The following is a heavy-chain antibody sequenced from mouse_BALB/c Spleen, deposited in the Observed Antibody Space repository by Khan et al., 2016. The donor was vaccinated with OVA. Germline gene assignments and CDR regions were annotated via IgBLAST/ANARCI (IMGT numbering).Heavy chain of an antibody. V-gene: IGHV1S81*02. CDR3: ARLGFGNPFAY. D-gene: IGHD2-1*01. J-gene: IGHJ3*01. CDR1: GYTFTSYY. Sequence: QVQLQQSGAELVKPGASVKISCKASGYTFTSYYMYWVKQRPGQGLEWIGGINPSNGGAHFNEKFKNKVTLTVDKSSSTAYMQLSSLTSEDSAVYYCARLGFGNPFAYWGQGTLVTVSA. CDR2: INPSNGGA.